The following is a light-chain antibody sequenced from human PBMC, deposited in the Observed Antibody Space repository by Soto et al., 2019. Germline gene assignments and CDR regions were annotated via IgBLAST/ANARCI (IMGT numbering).Light chain of an antibody. V-gene: IGKV3-15*01. CDR2: GAS. CDR3: QQYDNWPWT. CDR1: QSVSSSY. J-gene: IGKJ1*01. Sequence: IVLTQSPGTLSLTTGERATLSCRSSQSVSSSYLAWYQQKPGQAPRLLIHGASSRVTGFPARFSGSGSGTDFTLTISSLQSDDFAVYYCQQYDNWPWTFGQGTKVDI.